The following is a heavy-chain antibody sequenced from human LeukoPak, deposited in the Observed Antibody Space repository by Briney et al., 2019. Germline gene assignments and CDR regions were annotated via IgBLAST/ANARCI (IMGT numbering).Heavy chain of an antibody. CDR3: ARDGDDYSNYDYYYYYMDV. Sequence: ASVKVSCKASGYTFTSYGISWVRQAPGQGLEWMGWISAYNGNTNYAQKLQGRVTMTTDTSTSTAYMELRSLRSDDTAVYYCARDGDDYSNYDYYYYYMDVWGKGTTVTVSS. CDR2: ISAYNGNT. D-gene: IGHD4-11*01. CDR1: GYTFTSYG. V-gene: IGHV1-18*01. J-gene: IGHJ6*03.